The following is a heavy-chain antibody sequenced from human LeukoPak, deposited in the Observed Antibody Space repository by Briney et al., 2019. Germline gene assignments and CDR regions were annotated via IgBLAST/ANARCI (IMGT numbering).Heavy chain of an antibody. J-gene: IGHJ4*02. CDR2: IYYSGST. V-gene: IGHV4-39*01. D-gene: IGHD3-3*01. CDR1: GGSISSSSYY. CDR3: ARSPVLRFLEWLLLLDY. Sequence: SETLSLTCTVSGGSISSSSYYCGWIRQSPGKGLEWIGSIYYSGSTYYNPSLKNRVTISLDTSKNQFSLKLSSATTADTAVYYCARSPVLRFLEWLLLLDYWGQGTLVTVSS.